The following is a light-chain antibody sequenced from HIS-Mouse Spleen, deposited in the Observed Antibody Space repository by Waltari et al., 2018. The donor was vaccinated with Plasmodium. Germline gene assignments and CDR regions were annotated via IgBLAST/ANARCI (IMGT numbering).Light chain of an antibody. Sequence: SYELTQPPSVSVSPGQTARITCSGDALPTKYAYLYQQKSGQAPVLVIYEDSKRPAGIPERFSGCRSGTMTTLTISGAQVEDEDDYDCYSTDSSGNHRVFGGGTKLTVL. CDR3: YSTDSSGNHRV. CDR2: EDS. J-gene: IGLJ3*02. V-gene: IGLV3-10*03. CDR1: ALPTKY.